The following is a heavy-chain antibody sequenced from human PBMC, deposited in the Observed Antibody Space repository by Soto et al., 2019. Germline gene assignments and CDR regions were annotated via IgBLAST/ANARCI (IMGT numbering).Heavy chain of an antibody. CDR2: IHAGNGYT. V-gene: IGHV1-3*01. CDR3: ARVQYSGNDLKLAFDI. CDR1: GYTFTLYT. Sequence: QVQLVQSGAQVKKPGASVKVSCKASGYTFTLYTIHWVRQAPGQRLEWMGWIHAGNGYTKYSQNFQGRVTITRDTSASTVYMEMSSLTSEDTGVYYCARVQYSGNDLKLAFDIWSQGTTVTVSS. J-gene: IGHJ3*02. D-gene: IGHD5-12*01.